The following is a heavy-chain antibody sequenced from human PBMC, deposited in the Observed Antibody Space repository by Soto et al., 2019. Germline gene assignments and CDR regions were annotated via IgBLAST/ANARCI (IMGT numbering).Heavy chain of an antibody. V-gene: IGHV4-34*01. Sequence: QVQLQQWGAGLVKPSETLSLSCAVYGQSFSGHSWAWIRQPPGKGLEWIGEINESGSTYYNPSLKSRGTISTDTSKNQCSRKLSSVSAADTAAYFCARGSGIVALPGELEDVKYDYWGQGTLVNVSS. CDR3: ARGSGIVALPGELEDVKYDY. J-gene: IGHJ4*02. CDR1: GQSFSGHS. CDR2: INESGST. D-gene: IGHD1-1*01.